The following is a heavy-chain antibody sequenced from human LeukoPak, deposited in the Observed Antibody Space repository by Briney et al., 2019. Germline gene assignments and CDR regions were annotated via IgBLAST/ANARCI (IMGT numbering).Heavy chain of an antibody. D-gene: IGHD5-18*01. CDR2: ISYDGSNK. Sequence: GGSLRLSCAASGFTFSSYGMHWVRQAPGKGLEWVAIISYDGSNKYYADSVKDRFTISRDNAKNSLYLQMNSLRAEDTAVYYCARDGGTRLKYSYGYGDYWGQGTLATVSS. CDR1: GFTFSSYG. V-gene: IGHV3-30*03. CDR3: ARDGGTRLKYSYGYGDY. J-gene: IGHJ4*02.